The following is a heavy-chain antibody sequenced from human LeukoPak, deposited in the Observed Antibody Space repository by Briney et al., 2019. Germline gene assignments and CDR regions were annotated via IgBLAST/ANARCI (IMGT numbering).Heavy chain of an antibody. J-gene: IGHJ5*02. V-gene: IGHV1-2*02. CDR2: INPNSGGT. D-gene: IGHD2-2*01. CDR3: ARSREEYCSSTSCPNWFDP. Sequence: VASVKVSCKASGYTFTGYYMHWVRQAPGQGLEWMGWINPNSGGTNYAQKFQGRVTMTRDTSISTAYMELSRLRSDDTAVYYCARSREEYCSSTSCPNWFDPWGQGTLVTVSS. CDR1: GYTFTGYY.